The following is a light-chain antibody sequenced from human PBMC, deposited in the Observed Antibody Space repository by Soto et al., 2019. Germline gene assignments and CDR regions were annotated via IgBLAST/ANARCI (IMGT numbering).Light chain of an antibody. CDR2: GNS. CDR3: QSYDSSLSGHV. CDR1: SSNIGAGYD. J-gene: IGLJ1*01. V-gene: IGLV1-40*01. Sequence: ALTQPPSVSGAPGQRVTISCTGSSSNIGAGYDVHWYQQLPGTAPKLLIYGNSNRPSGVPDRFSGSKSGTSASLAITGLQAEDEADYYCQSYDSSLSGHVFGTGTKVTVL.